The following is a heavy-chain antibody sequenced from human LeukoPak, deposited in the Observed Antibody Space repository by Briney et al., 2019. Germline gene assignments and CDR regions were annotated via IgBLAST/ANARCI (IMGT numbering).Heavy chain of an antibody. J-gene: IGHJ3*02. CDR3: ARGRGGYCSSTSCWAMDAFDI. CDR2: IIPILGIA. Sequence: SVKVSCKASGGTFSSYAISWVRQAPGQGLEWMGRIIPILGIANYAQKFQGRVTITADKSTSTAYMELSSLRSEDTAVYYCARGRGGYCSSTSCWAMDAFDIWGQGTMVTVSS. V-gene: IGHV1-69*04. CDR1: GGTFSSYA. D-gene: IGHD2-2*01.